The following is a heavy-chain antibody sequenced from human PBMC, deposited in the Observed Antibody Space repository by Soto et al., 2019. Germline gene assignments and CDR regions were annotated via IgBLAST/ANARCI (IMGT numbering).Heavy chain of an antibody. CDR1: GYTFTSYA. Sequence: ASVKVSCKASGYTFTSYAMHWVRQAPGQRLEWMGWINAGNGNTKHSQKLQGRVTITTDTSASTAYMELSSLRSEDTAVYYCARDVAAADYWGQGTLVTVSS. J-gene: IGHJ4*02. D-gene: IGHD6-13*01. V-gene: IGHV1-3*01. CDR2: INAGNGNT. CDR3: ARDVAAADY.